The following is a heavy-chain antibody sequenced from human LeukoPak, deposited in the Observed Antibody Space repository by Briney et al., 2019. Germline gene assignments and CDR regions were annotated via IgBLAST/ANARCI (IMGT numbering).Heavy chain of an antibody. CDR2: INPNSGGT. J-gene: IGHJ5*02. CDR3: AREVTGYSSSWNWFDP. Sequence: GASVKVSCKASGYTFTGYYMHWVRQAPGQGLEWMGWINPNSGGTNYAQKFQGRVTMTRDTSISTAYMELSRLRSDGTAVYYCAREVTGYSSSWNWFDPWGQGTLVTVSS. V-gene: IGHV1-2*02. D-gene: IGHD6-13*01. CDR1: GYTFTGYY.